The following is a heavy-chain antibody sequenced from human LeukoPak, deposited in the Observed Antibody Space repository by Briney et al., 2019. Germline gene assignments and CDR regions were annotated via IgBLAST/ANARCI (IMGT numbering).Heavy chain of an antibody. CDR2: INHSGST. V-gene: IGHV4-34*01. J-gene: IGHJ6*02. D-gene: IGHD2-2*02. CDR3: ARPYCSSTSCYNGMDV. CDR1: GGSFSGYY. Sequence: SETLSLTCAVYGGSFSGYYWSWIRHPPGKGLEWIGEINHSGSTNYNLSLKSRVTISVDTSKNQFSLKLSSVTAADTAVYYCARPYCSSTSCYNGMDVWGQGTTVTVSS.